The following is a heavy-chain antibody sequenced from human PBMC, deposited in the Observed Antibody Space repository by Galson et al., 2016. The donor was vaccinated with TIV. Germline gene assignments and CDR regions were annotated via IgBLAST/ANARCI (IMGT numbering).Heavy chain of an antibody. D-gene: IGHD2-21*02. CDR1: GGTINSYA. CDR2: IFPIFGSP. CDR3: AGSRHHLRGDPYYYYIMDV. Sequence: SVKVSCKASGGTINSYAINWVRQAPGQGLEWLGGIFPIFGSPTYGQNFQGRVSLTADEYTTTAYMELSSLRSEDTAVYFFAGSRHHLRGDPYYYYIMDVWGQGTTVSVSS. J-gene: IGHJ6*02. V-gene: IGHV1-69*13.